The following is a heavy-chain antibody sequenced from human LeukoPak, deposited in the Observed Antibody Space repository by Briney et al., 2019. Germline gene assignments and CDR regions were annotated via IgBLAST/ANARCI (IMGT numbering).Heavy chain of an antibody. CDR3: ANERGTWMQLWLGQYYFDY. D-gene: IGHD5-18*01. CDR1: GFAFSSYG. V-gene: IGHV3-30*18. Sequence: GRSLRLSCAASGFAFSSYGMHWVRQAPGKGLEWVAVISYDGSNKYYADSVKGRFTISRDNSKNTLYLQMNSLRAEDTAVYYCANERGTWMQLWLGQYYFDYWGQGTLVTVSS. CDR2: ISYDGSNK. J-gene: IGHJ4*02.